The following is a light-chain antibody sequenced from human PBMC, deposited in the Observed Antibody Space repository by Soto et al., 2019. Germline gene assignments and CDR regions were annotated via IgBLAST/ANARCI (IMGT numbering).Light chain of an antibody. CDR1: QTVSSTY. CDR3: QLYGSSPLYS. J-gene: IGKJ2*01. CDR2: GTS. Sequence: EIVLTQSPGTLPLSPGERATLSCRTSQTVSSTYLAWYQQKRGQAPRLLIYGTSNRANGIPSRFSGSESGPDFTLTISSREPEDFAVYHCQLYGSSPLYSFAQGTELEIK. V-gene: IGKV3-20*01.